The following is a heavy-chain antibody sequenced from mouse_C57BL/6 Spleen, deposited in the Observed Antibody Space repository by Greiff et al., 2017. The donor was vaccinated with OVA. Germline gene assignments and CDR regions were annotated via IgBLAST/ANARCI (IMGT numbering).Heavy chain of an antibody. J-gene: IGHJ3*01. CDR2: IYPGGGYT. CDR1: GYTFTNYW. Sequence: QVQLQQSGAELVRPGTSVKMSCKASGYTFTNYWIGWAKQRPGHGLAWIGDIYPGGGYTNSNEKFKGKATLTADKSSSTAYMQFSSLTSEDSAIYYCAKKDDYDGRAWFAYWGQGTLVTVSA. V-gene: IGHV1-63*01. D-gene: IGHD2-4*01. CDR3: AKKDDYDGRAWFAY.